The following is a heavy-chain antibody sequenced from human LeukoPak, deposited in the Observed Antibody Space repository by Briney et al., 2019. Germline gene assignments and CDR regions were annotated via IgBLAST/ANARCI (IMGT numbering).Heavy chain of an antibody. V-gene: IGHV1-8*01. D-gene: IGHD6-19*01. CDR1: GYTFTSYD. Sequence: GASVKVSCKASGYTFTSYDINWVRQATGQGLEWMGWMNPNSGNTGYAQKFQGRVTMTRNTSISTAYMELSSLRSEDTAVYYCASQPGIAVAGPQLYGMDVWGQGTTVTVSS. CDR3: ASQPGIAVAGPQLYGMDV. CDR2: MNPNSGNT. J-gene: IGHJ6*02.